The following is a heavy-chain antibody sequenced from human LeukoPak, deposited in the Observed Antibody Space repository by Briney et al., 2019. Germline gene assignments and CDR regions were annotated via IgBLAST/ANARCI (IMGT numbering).Heavy chain of an antibody. CDR1: GVTFSSYW. CDR2: IKQDGSEK. D-gene: IGHD3-3*01. V-gene: IGHV3-7*01. Sequence: PGGSLRLSCAASGVTFSSYWMSWVRQAPGKGLEWVANIKQDGSEKYYVDSVKGRFTISRDNAKNSLYLQMNSLRAEDTAVYYCARAHHDFWSGYSLSDWFDPWGQGTLVTVSS. CDR3: ARAHHDFWSGYSLSDWFDP. J-gene: IGHJ5*02.